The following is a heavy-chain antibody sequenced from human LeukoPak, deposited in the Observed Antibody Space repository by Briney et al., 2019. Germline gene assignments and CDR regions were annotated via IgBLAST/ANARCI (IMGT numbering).Heavy chain of an antibody. J-gene: IGHJ4*02. CDR2: ISSSSSTI. Sequence: GGSLRLSCAASGFTFSSYNMNWVRQAPGKGLEWVSYISSSSSTIYYADSVKGRFTISRDNAKNSLYLQMNSLRDEDTAVYYCAREYSSSSGSVSDYWGQGALVTVSS. V-gene: IGHV3-48*02. CDR3: AREYSSSSGSVSDY. D-gene: IGHD6-6*01. CDR1: GFTFSSYN.